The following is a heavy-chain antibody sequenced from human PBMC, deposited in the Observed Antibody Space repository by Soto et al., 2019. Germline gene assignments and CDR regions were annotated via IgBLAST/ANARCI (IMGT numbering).Heavy chain of an antibody. CDR1: GASITTYY. D-gene: IGHD2-2*01. CDR2: IYHTGVT. Sequence: PSVTLSLTCTVSGASITTYYWSWFRQPPGQGLESLGYIYHTGVTNSNPSLRGRLSISIDTAKNQFSLKLSSVTSADTAIYYCARTARVPDFWGPGILVTVSS. J-gene: IGHJ4*02. CDR3: ARTARVPDF. V-gene: IGHV4-59*01.